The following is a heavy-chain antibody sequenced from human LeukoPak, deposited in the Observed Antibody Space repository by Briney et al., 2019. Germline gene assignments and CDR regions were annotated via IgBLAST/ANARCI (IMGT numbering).Heavy chain of an antibody. CDR2: ISSSGSTI. D-gene: IGHD3-9*01. Sequence: GGSLRLSCAASGFTFSDYCMSWIRQAPGKGLEWVSYISSSGSTIYYADSVKGRFTISRDNAKNSLYLQMNSLRAEDTAVYYCARAEADYDILPRYFDLWGRGTLVTVSS. J-gene: IGHJ2*01. V-gene: IGHV3-11*01. CDR1: GFTFSDYC. CDR3: ARAEADYDILPRYFDL.